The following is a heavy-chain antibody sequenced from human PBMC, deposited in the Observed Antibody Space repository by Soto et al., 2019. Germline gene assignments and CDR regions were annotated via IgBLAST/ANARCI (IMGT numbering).Heavy chain of an antibody. CDR1: GGSISSGGYY. J-gene: IGHJ4*02. V-gene: IGHV4-31*03. Sequence: QVQLQESGPGLVKPSQTLSLTCTVSGGSISSGGYYWSWIRQHPGKGLEWIGYIYYSGSTYYNPSLKSRVTISVDTSTNQFSLKLSSVTAADTAVYYCARDSLSSAYDRSGYHDYWGQGTLVTVSS. CDR3: ARDSLSSAYDRSGYHDY. CDR2: IYYSGST. D-gene: IGHD3-22*01.